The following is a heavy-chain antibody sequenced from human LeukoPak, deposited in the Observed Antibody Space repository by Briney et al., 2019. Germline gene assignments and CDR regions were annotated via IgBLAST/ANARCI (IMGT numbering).Heavy chain of an antibody. J-gene: IGHJ4*02. CDR2: INPNSGGT. V-gene: IGHV1-2*06. CDR3: ATSRDRIAAAGRDEFDY. Sequence: ASVKVSCRASGYTFTDYYIHWVRQAPGQGLEWMGRINPNSGGTNYAQKFQGRVTMTRDTSISTAYMELSRLSSDDTAVYYCATSRDRIAAAGRDEFDYWGQGTLVTVSS. D-gene: IGHD6-13*01. CDR1: GYTFTDYY.